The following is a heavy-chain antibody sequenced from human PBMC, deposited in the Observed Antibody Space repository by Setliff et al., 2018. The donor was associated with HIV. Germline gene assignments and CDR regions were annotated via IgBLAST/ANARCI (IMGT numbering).Heavy chain of an antibody. Sequence: SETLSLICTVSGGSISSYFWSWIRQPPGKGLEWIGYMSYSGSTYYNPSLKSRIIMSVDTSKNQFSLKLSSVTAADTALYYCARSDSYCAGDCYGVDGVDAFDIWGQGTMVTVSS. CDR3: ARSDSYCAGDCYGVDGVDAFDI. CDR1: GGSISSYF. J-gene: IGHJ3*02. D-gene: IGHD2-21*02. CDR2: MSYSGST. V-gene: IGHV4-59*01.